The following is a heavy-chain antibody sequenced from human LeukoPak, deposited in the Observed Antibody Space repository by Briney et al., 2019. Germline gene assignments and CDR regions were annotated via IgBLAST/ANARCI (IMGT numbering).Heavy chain of an antibody. Sequence: SETLSLTCTVSGGSVSSGSYYWSWLRQPPGKGLEWIGYIYYSGSTNYNPSLKSRVTISVDTSKNQFSLKLSSVTAADTAVYYCARGMLPYYGSGSLDYWGQGTLVTVSS. J-gene: IGHJ4*02. CDR3: ARGMLPYYGSGSLDY. CDR2: IYYSGST. CDR1: GGSVSSGSYY. V-gene: IGHV4-61*01. D-gene: IGHD3-10*01.